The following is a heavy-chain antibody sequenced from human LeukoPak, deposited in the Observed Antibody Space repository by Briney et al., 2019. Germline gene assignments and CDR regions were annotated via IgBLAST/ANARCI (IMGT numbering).Heavy chain of an antibody. CDR3: ARDRAPGIAGYYFDY. Sequence: GGSLRLSCAASGFAFSSYAMSWVRQAPGKGLEWVSAISGSGGSTYYADSVKGRFTISRDNSKNTLYLQMNSLRAEDTAVYYCARDRAPGIAGYYFDYWGQGTLVTVSS. J-gene: IGHJ4*02. CDR2: ISGSGGST. CDR1: GFAFSSYA. V-gene: IGHV3-23*01. D-gene: IGHD6-13*01.